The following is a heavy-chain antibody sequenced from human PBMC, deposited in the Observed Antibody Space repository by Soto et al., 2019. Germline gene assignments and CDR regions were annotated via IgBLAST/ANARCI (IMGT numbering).Heavy chain of an antibody. D-gene: IGHD5-12*01. CDR1: GYTFTSYA. CDR2: INAGNGNT. J-gene: IGHJ6*03. CDR3: ARSYVSDRVSGYDREDYYYYYMDV. Sequence: ASVKVSCKASGYTFTSYAMHWVRQAPGQRLEWMGWINAGNGNTKYSQKFQGRVTITRDTSASTAYMELSSLRSEDTAVYYCARSYVSDRVSGYDREDYYYYYMDVWGKGTTVTVSS. V-gene: IGHV1-3*01.